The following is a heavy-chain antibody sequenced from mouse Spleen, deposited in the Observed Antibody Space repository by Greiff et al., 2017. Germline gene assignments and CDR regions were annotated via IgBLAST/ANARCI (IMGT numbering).Heavy chain of an antibody. CDR2: INPSTGYT. D-gene: IGHD4-1*01. CDR3: ARGELTEDY. J-gene: IGHJ2*01. V-gene: IGHV1-7*01. Sequence: VMLVESGAELAKPGASVKMSCKASGYTFTSYWMHWVKQRPGQGLEWIGYINPSTGYTEYNQKFKDKATLTADKSSSTAYMQLSSLTSEDSAVYYCARGELTEDYWGQGTTLTVSS. CDR1: GYTFTSYW.